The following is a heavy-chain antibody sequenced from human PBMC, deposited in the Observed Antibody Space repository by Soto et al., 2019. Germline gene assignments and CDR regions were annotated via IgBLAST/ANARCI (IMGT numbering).Heavy chain of an antibody. Sequence: QVQLQQWGAGLLKPSETLSLTCAVYGGSFSGYYWSWIRQPPGKGLEWIGEINHSGSTNYNPSLKSRVTRSVDTSKNQFFLKLSSVTAADTAVYYCARRNYPPYYFDYWGQGTLVTVSS. CDR3: ARRNYPPYYFDY. V-gene: IGHV4-34*01. D-gene: IGHD1-7*01. J-gene: IGHJ4*02. CDR1: GGSFSGYY. CDR2: INHSGST.